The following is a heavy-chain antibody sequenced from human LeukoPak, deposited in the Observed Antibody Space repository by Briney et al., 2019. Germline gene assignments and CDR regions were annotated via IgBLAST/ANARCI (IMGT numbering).Heavy chain of an antibody. CDR3: ASWWPRYGMDV. CDR1: GGSFSGYY. D-gene: IGHD2-15*01. CDR2: INHSGST. J-gene: IGHJ6*02. Sequence: SETLSLTCAVYGGSFSGYYWSWIRQPPGKGLEWIGEINHSGSTNYNPSLKSRVTISVDTSKNQFSLKLSSVTAADTAVYYCASWWPRYGMDVWGQGTTVTVSS. V-gene: IGHV4-34*01.